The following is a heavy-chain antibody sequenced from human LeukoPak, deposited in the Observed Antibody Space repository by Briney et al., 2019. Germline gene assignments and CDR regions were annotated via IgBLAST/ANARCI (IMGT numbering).Heavy chain of an antibody. CDR2: IYYSGST. Sequence: SETLSLTCTVSGGSISSGGYYWSWIRQHPGKGLEWIGYIYYSGSTYYNPSLKSRVTISVDTSKNQFSLKLSSVTAADTAVYYGARGIAAAGTLGYWGQGTLVTVSS. CDR3: ARGIAAAGTLGY. CDR1: GGSISSGGYY. J-gene: IGHJ4*02. V-gene: IGHV4-31*03. D-gene: IGHD6-13*01.